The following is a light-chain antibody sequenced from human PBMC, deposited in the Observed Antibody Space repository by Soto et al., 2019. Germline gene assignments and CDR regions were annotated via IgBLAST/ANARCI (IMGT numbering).Light chain of an antibody. V-gene: IGLV2-14*01. Sequence: QPASVSGSPGQSITISCTGTNSDVGGYDYVSWYQQHPDKAPELMIYDVSNRPSGVSNRFSGSKSGNTASLTISGLQAEDEADYYCSSYRSGSTLVFGGGTKLTVL. CDR2: DVS. CDR1: NSDVGGYDY. CDR3: SSYRSGSTLV. J-gene: IGLJ2*01.